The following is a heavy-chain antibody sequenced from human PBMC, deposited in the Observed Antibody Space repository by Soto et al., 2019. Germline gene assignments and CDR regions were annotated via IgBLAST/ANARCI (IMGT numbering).Heavy chain of an antibody. Sequence: QVQLVQSGAEVKKPGSSVKVSCKASGGTFSSYTISWVRQAPGQGLEWMGRIIPILGIANYAQKFQGRVTITADKSTSTAYMELSSLRSEDTAVYYCAREGWGAYRSRWDSGLIFDYWGQGTLVTVSS. CDR2: IIPILGIA. CDR1: GGTFSSYT. V-gene: IGHV1-69*08. CDR3: AREGWGAYRSRWDSGLIFDY. D-gene: IGHD6-13*01. J-gene: IGHJ4*02.